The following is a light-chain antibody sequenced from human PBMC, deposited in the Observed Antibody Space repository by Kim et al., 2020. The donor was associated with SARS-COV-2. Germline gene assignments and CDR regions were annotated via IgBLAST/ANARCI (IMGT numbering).Light chain of an antibody. CDR1: SSDVGSYNL. CDR3: CSYAGSSNWV. CDR2: EVS. J-gene: IGLJ3*02. V-gene: IGLV2-23*02. Sequence: QSALTQPPSVSGSPGQSVTISCTGTSSDVGSYNLVSWYQQHPGKAPKLMIYEVSKRPSGVPNRFSGSKSGNTASLTISGLQAEDEADYYCCSYAGSSNWVFGGGTQLTVL.